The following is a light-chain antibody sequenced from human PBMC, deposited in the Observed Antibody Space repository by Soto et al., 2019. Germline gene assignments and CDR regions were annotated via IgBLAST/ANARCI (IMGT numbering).Light chain of an antibody. V-gene: IGLV3-21*04. CDR3: PVWDSSSDLGV. J-gene: IGLJ3*02. CDR2: YDS. CDR1: NIGSKS. Sequence: SYELTQPPSVSVAPGKTARITCGGNNIGSKSVHWYQQKPGQAPVLVIYYDSDRPSGIPERFSGSNSGNTATLTISRVEAGDEADYYCPVWDSSSDLGVFGGGTKLTVL.